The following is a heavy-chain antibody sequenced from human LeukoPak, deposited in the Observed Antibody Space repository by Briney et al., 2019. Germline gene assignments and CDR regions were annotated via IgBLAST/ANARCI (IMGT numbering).Heavy chain of an antibody. CDR2: IGPDGGTT. CDR1: GFTFYTYG. V-gene: IGHV3-64*01. CDR3: ARGAQLTDF. J-gene: IGHJ4*02. D-gene: IGHD6-13*01. Sequence: GGSLRLSCTASGFTFYTYGMHWVRQAPGKGLEYVSGIGPDGGTTYYANSVKGRFTISRDNSKYMLYLQMGSLTADDMAVYFCARGAQLTDFWGQGTLVTVSS.